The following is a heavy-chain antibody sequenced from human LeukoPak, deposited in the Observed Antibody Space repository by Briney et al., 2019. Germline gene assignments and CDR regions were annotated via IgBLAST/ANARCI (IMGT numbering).Heavy chain of an antibody. J-gene: IGHJ5*02. Sequence: GGSLRLSCAASGFTFSSYSMNWVRQAPGKRLEWVSSITARSSYIYYADSVRGRFTISRDDAKNSLYLQMNSLRADDTAVYYCARDPAAAGTVWLDPWGQGTLVTVSS. CDR3: ARDPAAAGTVWLDP. CDR2: ITARSSYI. D-gene: IGHD6-13*01. V-gene: IGHV3-21*06. CDR1: GFTFSSYS.